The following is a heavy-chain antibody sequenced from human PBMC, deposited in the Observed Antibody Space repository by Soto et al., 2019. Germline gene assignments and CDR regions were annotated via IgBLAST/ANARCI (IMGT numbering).Heavy chain of an antibody. Sequence: ASVKVSCKASGYTFTVYYVHWVLQSPGQGLEWMGWINPDSATTNYAQKFQGRVTLTRDRSISTAYMELTSLTSDDTAVYFCAPVGITGTAGFHFWGQGTLVTVSS. CDR3: APVGITGTAGFHF. V-gene: IGHV1-2*02. D-gene: IGHD1-7*01. J-gene: IGHJ4*02. CDR1: GYTFTVYY. CDR2: INPDSATT.